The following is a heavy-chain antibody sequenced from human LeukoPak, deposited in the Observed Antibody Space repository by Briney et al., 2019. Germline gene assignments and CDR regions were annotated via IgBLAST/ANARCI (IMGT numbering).Heavy chain of an antibody. CDR3: ARDVSFFRGRTGVYDLFDL. CDR2: INPNSGDT. V-gene: IGHV1-2*02. D-gene: IGHD5/OR15-5a*01. J-gene: IGHJ4*02. CDR1: GYTLTDYY. Sequence: ASVKVSCKASGYTLTDYYIHWLRQAPGQGLEWVGWINPNSGDTKYTQIFEGRVDMTRDMSANTAYMEMSRLTSDDTAVYCCARDVSFFRGRTGVYDLFDLWGQGTLVTVSS.